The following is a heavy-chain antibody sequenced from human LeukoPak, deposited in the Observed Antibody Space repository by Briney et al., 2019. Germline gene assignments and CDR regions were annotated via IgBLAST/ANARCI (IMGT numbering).Heavy chain of an antibody. CDR2: INPNSGGT. D-gene: IGHD1/OR15-1a*01. J-gene: IGHJ4*02. CDR1: GYTFTGYY. CDR3: ARDGGPNKYYFDY. Sequence: GASVKVSCKASGYTFTGYYMHWVRQAPGQGLEWMGRINPNSGGTNYAQKFQGRVTITRDTSASTAYMELSSLRSEDTAVYYCARDGGPNKYYFDYWGQGTLVTVSS. V-gene: IGHV1-2*06.